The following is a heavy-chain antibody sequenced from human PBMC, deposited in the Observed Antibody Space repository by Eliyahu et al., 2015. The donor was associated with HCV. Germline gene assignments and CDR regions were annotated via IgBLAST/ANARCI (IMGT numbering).Heavy chain of an antibody. J-gene: IGHJ4*02. CDR1: GFTFSNYA. D-gene: IGHD2-15*01. CDR2: ISPSANNI. Sequence: EVQLLESGGGLXQPXGSLXLXCAXSGFTFSNYAMPWVRQAXGKGLEWVSAISPSANNIYYADSVKGRFTLSRDNSKNTVYLQMSSLRPEDTAAYYCAKNFYEGQACYDYWGQGALVIVSA. V-gene: IGHV3-23*01. CDR3: AKNFYEGQACYDY.